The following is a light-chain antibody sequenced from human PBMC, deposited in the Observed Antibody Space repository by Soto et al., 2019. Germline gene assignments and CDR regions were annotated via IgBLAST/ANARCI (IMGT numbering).Light chain of an antibody. CDR2: YDD. V-gene: IGLV1-36*01. CDR1: DSNIGSNV. J-gene: IGLJ3*02. CDR3: AAWDDSLNGWV. Sequence: QSVLTQPPSASGTPGQRVTISCSGSDSNIGSNVVNWYQQLPGKAPKLLIYYDDLLPSGVSDRFSGSKSGTSASLAISGLQSEDEADYYCAAWDDSLNGWVFGGGTKLTVL.